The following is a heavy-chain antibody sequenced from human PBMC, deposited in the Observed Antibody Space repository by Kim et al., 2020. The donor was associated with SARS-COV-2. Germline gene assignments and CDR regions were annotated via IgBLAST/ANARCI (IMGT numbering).Heavy chain of an antibody. CDR3: AKDRGGSYFVSYYFDY. J-gene: IGHJ4*02. V-gene: IGHV3-23*01. Sequence: SVKDRLTISRDNSKSTLYLQMNSLRAEDTAVYYCAKDRGGSYFVSYYFDYWGQGTLVTVSS. D-gene: IGHD1-26*01.